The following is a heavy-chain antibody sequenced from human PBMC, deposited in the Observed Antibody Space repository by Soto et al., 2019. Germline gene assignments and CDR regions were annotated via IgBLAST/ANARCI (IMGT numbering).Heavy chain of an antibody. CDR2: IYSDGSGP. V-gene: IGHV3-74*03. CDR3: ATLNSFGSDY. J-gene: IGHJ4*02. D-gene: IGHD5-18*01. Sequence: GGSLRLSCAASGFTFSNFWMRWVRQAPGKGLVWVSRIYSDGSGPMYADSVKGRFTISRDNAKSTLYLQMNSLRAEDTAVYYCATLNSFGSDYWGRGTLVTVSS. CDR1: GFTFSNFW.